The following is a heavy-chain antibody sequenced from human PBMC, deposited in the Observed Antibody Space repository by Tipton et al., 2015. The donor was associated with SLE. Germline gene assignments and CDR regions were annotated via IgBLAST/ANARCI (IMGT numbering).Heavy chain of an antibody. V-gene: IGHV4-39*07. J-gene: IGHJ3*02. CDR2: IYYSGST. Sequence: LRLSCTVSGSSISSSSYYWGWIRQPPGKGLEWIGSIYYSGSTYYNPSLKSRVTISVDTSKNQFSLKLSSVTAADTAVYYCATRFLTGDLGDAFDIWCQGTMVTVSS. D-gene: IGHD7-27*01. CDR3: ATRFLTGDLGDAFDI. CDR1: GSSISSSSYY.